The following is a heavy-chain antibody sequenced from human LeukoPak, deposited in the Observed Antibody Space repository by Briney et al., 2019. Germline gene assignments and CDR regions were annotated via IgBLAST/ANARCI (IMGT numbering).Heavy chain of an antibody. CDR3: AGGGDWKYFHY. V-gene: IGHV4-4*02. CDR2: IYHSGST. Sequence: SETLSLACAVSGGSISSSNRWSWVRQPPGKGLEWIGEIYHSGSTNYNPSLKSRVTISVDKSKNQFSLKLSSVTAADTAVYFCAGGGDWKYFHYWGQGALVTVSS. D-gene: IGHD2-21*02. J-gene: IGHJ4*02. CDR1: GGSISSSNR.